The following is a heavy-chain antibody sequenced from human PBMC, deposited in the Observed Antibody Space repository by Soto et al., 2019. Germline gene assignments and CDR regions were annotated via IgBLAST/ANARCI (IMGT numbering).Heavy chain of an antibody. CDR3: ATTGNSDILTGYIPYKDV. CDR2: ISGSGGST. CDR1: GFTFGSYA. V-gene: IGHV3-23*01. J-gene: IGHJ6*03. D-gene: IGHD3-9*01. Sequence: PGGSLRLSCAASGFTFGSYAMSWVRQAPGKGLGWVSAISGSGGSTYYADSVKGRFTISRDNSKNTLYLQMNSLRAEDTAVYYCATTGNSDILTGYIPYKDVRGKGTTETVSS.